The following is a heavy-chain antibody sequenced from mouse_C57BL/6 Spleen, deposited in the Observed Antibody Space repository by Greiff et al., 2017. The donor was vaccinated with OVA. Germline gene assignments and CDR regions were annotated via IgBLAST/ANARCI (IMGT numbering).Heavy chain of an antibody. V-gene: IGHV1-69*01. J-gene: IGHJ1*03. CDR3: ARWAYGRDGHWYFDV. CDR2: IDPSDSYT. D-gene: IGHD1-1*01. CDR1: GYTFTSYW. Sequence: QVQLQQPGAELVMPGASVKLSCKASGYTFTSYWMHWVKQRPGQGLEWIGEIDPSDSYTNYNQKFKGKSTLTVDKSSSTAYMQLSSLTSEDSAVYYGARWAYGRDGHWYFDVWGTGTTVTVSS.